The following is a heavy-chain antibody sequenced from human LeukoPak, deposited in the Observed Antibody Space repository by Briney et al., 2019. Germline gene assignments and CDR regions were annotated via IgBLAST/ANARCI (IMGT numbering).Heavy chain of an antibody. D-gene: IGHD1-26*01. CDR1: GGSISSYY. CDR3: ARGGSFSTSWFDP. Sequence: PSETLSLTCTVSGGSISSYYWSWIRRPPGKGLEWIGYIYYSGSTNYNPSLKSRVTISVDTSKNQFSLKLSSVTAADTAVYYCARGGSFSTSWFDPWGQGTLVTVSS. J-gene: IGHJ5*02. CDR2: IYYSGST. V-gene: IGHV4-59*01.